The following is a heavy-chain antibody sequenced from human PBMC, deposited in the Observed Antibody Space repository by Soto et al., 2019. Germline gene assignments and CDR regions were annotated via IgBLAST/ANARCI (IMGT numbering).Heavy chain of an antibody. D-gene: IGHD2-2*03. J-gene: IGHJ4*02. Sequence: SETLSLTCAVYGGSFSGYYWSWIRQPPGKGLEWIGEINHSGSTNYNPSLKSRVTISVDTYKNQFSLKLSTVTAADTAVYYCARVRMDIVVVPAAIPRRTRCLDYWGQGTLVTVSA. CDR2: INHSGST. CDR1: GGSFSGYY. CDR3: ARVRMDIVVVPAAIPRRTRCLDY. V-gene: IGHV4-34*01.